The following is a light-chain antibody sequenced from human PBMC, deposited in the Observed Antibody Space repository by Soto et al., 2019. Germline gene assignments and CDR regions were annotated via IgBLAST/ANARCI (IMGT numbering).Light chain of an antibody. V-gene: IGKV1-5*01. CDR2: DAS. CDR3: QLYKIYSWT. CDR1: QSISNW. J-gene: IGKJ1*01. Sequence: DIQMTQSPSTLSASVGDSVTITCRASQSISNWLAWYQQKPGKAPKLLIYDASNLESGVPSRLSGSGSGTECALTISSLQPDDFATYYCQLYKIYSWTFGQGTKVEIK.